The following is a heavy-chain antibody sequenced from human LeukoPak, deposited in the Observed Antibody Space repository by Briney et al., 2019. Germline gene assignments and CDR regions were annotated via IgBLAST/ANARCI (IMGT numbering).Heavy chain of an antibody. J-gene: IGHJ4*02. CDR1: GLTFDDYL. V-gene: IGHV3-9*01. Sequence: GGSLRLSCAASGLTFDDYLLHWVGQARAKGLDWVAVISWNIGSIGYADSVQGRFTISRDNAKTSLYLLINSLRAEDTALYYCAMCRDSGYDRHGYFDYWGQGTLVTVSS. CDR2: ISWNIGSI. CDR3: AMCRDSGYDRHGYFDY. D-gene: IGHD5-12*01.